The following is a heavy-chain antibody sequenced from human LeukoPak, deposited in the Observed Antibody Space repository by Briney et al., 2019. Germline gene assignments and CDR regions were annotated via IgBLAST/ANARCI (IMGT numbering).Heavy chain of an antibody. Sequence: PGGSLRLSCAASGFTFSSYAMSWVRQAPGKGLEWVSAISGSGGSTYYADSVKGRFTISRDISKNTLYLQMNSLRAEDTAVYYCALQPAHYDILTGYSVSDPTYYYMDVWGKGTTVTVSS. V-gene: IGHV3-23*01. J-gene: IGHJ6*03. CDR1: GFTFSSYA. CDR3: ALQPAHYDILTGYSVSDPTYYYMDV. CDR2: ISGSGGST. D-gene: IGHD3-9*01.